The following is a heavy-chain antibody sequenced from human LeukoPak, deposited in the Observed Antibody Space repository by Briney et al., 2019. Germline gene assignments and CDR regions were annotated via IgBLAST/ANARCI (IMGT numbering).Heavy chain of an antibody. J-gene: IGHJ4*02. V-gene: IGHV3-7*01. CDR3: AGCAGNSCYFDY. Sequence: GGSLRLSCAASGFSFISYWMSWVRQAPGKGLEWVANRKQDGSAKNYVASVKGRFTISRDNAKNSLYLQLNSLRAEDTAVYYCAGCAGNSCYFDYWGQGTLVIVSS. CDR1: GFSFISYW. CDR2: RKQDGSAK. D-gene: IGHD1-1*01.